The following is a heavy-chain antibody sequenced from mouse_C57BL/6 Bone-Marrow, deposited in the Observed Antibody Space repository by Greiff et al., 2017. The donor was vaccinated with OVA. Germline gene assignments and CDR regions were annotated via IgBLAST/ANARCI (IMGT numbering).Heavy chain of an antibody. V-gene: IGHV1-50*01. D-gene: IGHD2-4*01. CDR1: GYTFTSYW. Sequence: QVQLQQPGAELVKPGASVKLSCKASGYTFTSYWMQWVKQRPGQGLEWIGEIDPSDSYTNYNQKFKGKATLTVDTSSSTAYMQLSSLTSEDSAVYYCARERGYDSWFAYWGQGTLVTVSA. J-gene: IGHJ3*01. CDR2: IDPSDSYT. CDR3: ARERGYDSWFAY.